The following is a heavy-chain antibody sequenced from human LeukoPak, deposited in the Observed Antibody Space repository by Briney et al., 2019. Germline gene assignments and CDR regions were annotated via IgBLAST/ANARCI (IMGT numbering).Heavy chain of an antibody. V-gene: IGHV4-31*03. D-gene: IGHD3-22*01. CDR1: GGSISSGGYY. CDR2: IYYSGST. J-gene: IGHJ5*02. CDR3: ARGKTVIWFDP. Sequence: PSETLSLTCTVSGGSISSGGYYWNWIRQHPGKGLEWIGYIYYSGSTYYNPSLKSRVTISVDTSKNQFSLKLSSVTAADTAVYYCARGKTVIWFDPWGQGTLVTVSS.